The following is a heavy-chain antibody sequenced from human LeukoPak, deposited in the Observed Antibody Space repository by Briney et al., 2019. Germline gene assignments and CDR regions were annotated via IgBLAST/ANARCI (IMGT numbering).Heavy chain of an antibody. Sequence: ASVKVSCKASGYTFTSYYMHWVRQAPGQGLEWMGKINPSGGSTSYAQKFQGRVTMTRDTSTRTVYMELSSLRSEDTAVYYCARESLYYYDSSGSQGFPLDIWGQGTMVTVSS. CDR1: GYTFTSYY. V-gene: IGHV1-46*01. CDR2: INPSGGST. CDR3: ARESLYYYDSSGSQGFPLDI. J-gene: IGHJ3*02. D-gene: IGHD3-22*01.